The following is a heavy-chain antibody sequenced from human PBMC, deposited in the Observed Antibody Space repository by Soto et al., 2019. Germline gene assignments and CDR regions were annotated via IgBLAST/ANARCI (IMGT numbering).Heavy chain of an antibody. Sequence: ASVKVSCKVSGYTLTELSMHWVRQAPGKGLEWMGGFDPEDGETIYAQKFQGRVTMTEDTSTDTAYMELSSLRSEDTAVYYCAGSGYYNNWFDPWGQGTMVTVSS. CDR2: FDPEDGET. V-gene: IGHV1-24*01. D-gene: IGHD3-22*01. CDR3: AGSGYYNNWFDP. J-gene: IGHJ5*02. CDR1: GYTLTELS.